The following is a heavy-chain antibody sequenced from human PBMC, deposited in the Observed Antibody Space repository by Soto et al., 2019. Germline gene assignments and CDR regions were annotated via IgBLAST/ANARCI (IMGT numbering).Heavy chain of an antibody. D-gene: IGHD1-1*01. J-gene: IGHJ4*03. CDR3: AKHIHNSSGFDY. CDR2: ISGGGDAT. V-gene: IGHV3-23*01. CDR1: GFTFNNFA. Sequence: AGGPLRLSCAATGFTFNNFAMNWVRQGPGKGLEWVSGISGGGDATRYADSVKGRFTISRDNAESMVYLDMYSLIPDDTAIYYGAKHIHNSSGFDYWGHGTPVTVSS.